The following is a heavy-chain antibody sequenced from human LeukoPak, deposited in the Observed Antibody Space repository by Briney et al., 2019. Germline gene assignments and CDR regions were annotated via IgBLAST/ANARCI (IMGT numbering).Heavy chain of an antibody. Sequence: ASVKVSCKASGYTFTSYCISWVRQAPGQGLEWMGWISAYNGNTNYPQKLQGRVTMTTDTSTSTASMELRSLRSDDTAVYYCARDRRPYCSSTSCYSDYWVQGTLVTVSS. V-gene: IGHV1-18*04. CDR3: ARDRRPYCSSTSCYSDY. CDR2: ISAYNGNT. D-gene: IGHD2-2*01. CDR1: GYTFTSYC. J-gene: IGHJ4*02.